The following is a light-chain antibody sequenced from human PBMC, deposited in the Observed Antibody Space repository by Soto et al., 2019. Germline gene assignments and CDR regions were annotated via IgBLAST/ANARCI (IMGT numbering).Light chain of an antibody. CDR3: KQYNSYLT. CDR1: QSISSW. J-gene: IGKJ4*01. V-gene: IGKV1-5*01. CDR2: DAS. Sequence: DIQMTQSPSTLSASVGDRVTITCRASQSISSWLAWYQQKPGKAPKLLIYDASSLESGVPSRFSSSGSGTEFSLTISSLQPDDFATYYCKQYNSYLTFGGGTKVEIK.